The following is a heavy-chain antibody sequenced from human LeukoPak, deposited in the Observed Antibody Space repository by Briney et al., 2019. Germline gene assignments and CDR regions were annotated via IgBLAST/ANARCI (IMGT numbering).Heavy chain of an antibody. J-gene: IGHJ4*02. D-gene: IGHD3-16*01. CDR1: GYTFTSHG. Sequence: ASVKVSFKTSGYTFTSHGISWVRLAPGQGLEWMGWISGHNGNSNYAQMFQGRVTMTADTSTSTAYMGVRSLTADDTALHYCARDNPRGTFYFDYWGQGTLVTVSS. CDR2: ISGHNGNS. CDR3: ARDNPRGTFYFDY. V-gene: IGHV1-18*01.